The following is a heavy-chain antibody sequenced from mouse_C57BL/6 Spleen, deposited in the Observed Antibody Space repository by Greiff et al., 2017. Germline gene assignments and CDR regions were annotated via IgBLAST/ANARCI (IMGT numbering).Heavy chain of an antibody. D-gene: IGHD4-1*01. Sequence: QVQLQQPGAELVKPGASVKLSCKASGYTFTSYWMQWVKQRPGQGLEWIGEIDPSDSYTNYNQKFKGKATLTVDTSSSTAYMQLSSLTSEDSAVYYCASWDRPLMDYWGQGTSVTVSS. CDR1: GYTFTSYW. J-gene: IGHJ4*01. CDR2: IDPSDSYT. CDR3: ASWDRPLMDY. V-gene: IGHV1-50*01.